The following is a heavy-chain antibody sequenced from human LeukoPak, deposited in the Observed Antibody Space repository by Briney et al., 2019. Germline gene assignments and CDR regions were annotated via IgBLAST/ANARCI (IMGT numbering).Heavy chain of an antibody. CDR2: INHSGST. Sequence: PSETLSLTCAVYGGSFSGYYWSWIRQPPGKGLEWIGEINHSGSTDYNPSLKSRVTISVDTSKNQFSLKLSSVTAADTAVYYCARETSQKGAHYMDVWGKGTTVTVSS. V-gene: IGHV4-34*01. J-gene: IGHJ6*03. D-gene: IGHD3-16*01. CDR1: GGSFSGYY. CDR3: ARETSQKGAHYMDV.